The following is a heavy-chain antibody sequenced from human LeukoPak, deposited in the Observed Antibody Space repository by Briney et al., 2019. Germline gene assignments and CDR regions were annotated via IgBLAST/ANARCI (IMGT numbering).Heavy chain of an antibody. CDR3: AREFYGLGSYSRGMDV. V-gene: IGHV3-30*04. D-gene: IGHD3-10*01. CDR1: GFTFSSYA. J-gene: IGHJ6*02. Sequence: GGSLRLSCAASGFTFSSYAMHWVRQAPGKGLEWVAVISYDGSNKYYADSVKGRFTISRDNSKNTLYLQMNSLRAEDTAVYYCAREFYGLGSYSRGMDVWGQGTTVTVSS. CDR2: ISYDGSNK.